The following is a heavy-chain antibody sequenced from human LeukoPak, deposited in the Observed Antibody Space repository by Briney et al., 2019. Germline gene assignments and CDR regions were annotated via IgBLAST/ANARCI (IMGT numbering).Heavy chain of an antibody. Sequence: PSETLSLTRAVYGGSFSGYYWSWIRQPPGKGLEWIGEINHSGSTNYNPSLKSRVTISVDTSKNQFSLKLSSVTAADTAVYYCASRYCSSTSCYEHWFDPWGQGTLVTVSS. CDR2: INHSGST. CDR3: ASRYCSSTSCYEHWFDP. CDR1: GGSFSGYY. J-gene: IGHJ5*02. D-gene: IGHD2-2*01. V-gene: IGHV4-34*01.